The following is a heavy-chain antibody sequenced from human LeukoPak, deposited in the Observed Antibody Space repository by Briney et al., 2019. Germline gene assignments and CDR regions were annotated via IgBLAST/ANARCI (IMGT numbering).Heavy chain of an antibody. J-gene: IGHJ4*02. Sequence: GGSLRLSCAASGFTFSSYAMHWVRQAPGKGLEWVAVISYDGSNKYYADSVKGRFTISRDNSKNTLYLQMNSLRAEDTAVYYCARGMYYYDSSGYYWGDYWGQGTLVTVSS. CDR3: ARGMYYYDSSGYYWGDY. CDR1: GFTFSSYA. CDR2: ISYDGSNK. D-gene: IGHD3-22*01. V-gene: IGHV3-30-3*01.